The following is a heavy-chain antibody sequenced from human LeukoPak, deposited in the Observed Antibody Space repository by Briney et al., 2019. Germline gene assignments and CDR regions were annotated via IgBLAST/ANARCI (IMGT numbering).Heavy chain of an antibody. CDR3: AREGTAGTNLNWFDP. D-gene: IGHD1-1*01. V-gene: IGHV4-59*01. CDR2: ISYSGST. J-gene: IGHJ5*02. Sequence: LETPSLTPTVSGGSLSSFYWSWIRQPPREGPEWSGYISYSGSTNFNPSLKSRVTISVDTSKNQFSLKLSSVTAADTAVYYCAREGTAGTNLNWFDPWGQGTLVTVSS. CDR1: GGSLSSFY.